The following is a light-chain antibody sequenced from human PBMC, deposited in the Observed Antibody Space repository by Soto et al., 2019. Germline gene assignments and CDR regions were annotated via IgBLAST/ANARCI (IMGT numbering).Light chain of an antibody. V-gene: IGKV1D-16*01. CDR3: QQYNSYPWT. CDR1: QDISSW. CDR2: AAS. Sequence: DIQMTQSPSSVSASVGDRVTIPCRASQDISSWLAWYQQIPGKAPKLLIYAASALQGGVPSRFSGSGSGTHFTLTISSLQPDDFATYYCQQYNSYPWTFGQGTKVDIK. J-gene: IGKJ1*01.